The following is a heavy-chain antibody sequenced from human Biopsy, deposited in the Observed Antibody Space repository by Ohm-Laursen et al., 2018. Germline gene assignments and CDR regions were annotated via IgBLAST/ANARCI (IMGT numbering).Heavy chain of an antibody. J-gene: IGHJ4*02. Sequence: SVKVSCKVSGYTLTALSMHWVRQAPGRGLEWMGGFAPENGKTIYAQKFRGRITMTEDTSTDTAYMELSSLRSEDTAVYYCAADINVWNVNYWGQGTQVTVSS. CDR3: AADINVWNVNY. V-gene: IGHV1-24*01. D-gene: IGHD1-1*01. CDR1: GYTLTALS. CDR2: FAPENGKT.